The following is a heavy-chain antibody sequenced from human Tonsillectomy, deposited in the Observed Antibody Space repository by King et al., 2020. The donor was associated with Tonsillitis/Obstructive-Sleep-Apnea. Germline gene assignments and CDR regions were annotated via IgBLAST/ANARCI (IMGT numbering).Heavy chain of an antibody. D-gene: IGHD6-19*01. CDR2: IIPTFCTA. Sequence: VQLVESGAEVKKPGSSVKVSCKTSGGTFSTYAISWVRQAPGQVLDWMGGIIPTFCTANYAQNFQGRPTITADEFTGTAYIELSSLRSEDTAVYYCARGIAVAGPFAYWGQGTLVTVSS. CDR1: GGTFSTYA. CDR3: ARGIAVAGPFAY. V-gene: IGHV1-69*01. J-gene: IGHJ4*02.